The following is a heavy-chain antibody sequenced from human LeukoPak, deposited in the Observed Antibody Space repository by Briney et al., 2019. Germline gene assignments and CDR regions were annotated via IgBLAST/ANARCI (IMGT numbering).Heavy chain of an antibody. Sequence: ASVKVSCKASSYTFTRYGISWVRQAPGQGLEWMGWISGSNGNTNYAQKFQGRVSMTADTSTSTAYMELRSLRSDDTAVYYCARETPSSAFFDYWGQGTLVTVSS. J-gene: IGHJ4*02. CDR1: SYTFTRYG. CDR3: ARETPSSAFFDY. V-gene: IGHV1-18*01. D-gene: IGHD6-19*01. CDR2: ISGSNGNT.